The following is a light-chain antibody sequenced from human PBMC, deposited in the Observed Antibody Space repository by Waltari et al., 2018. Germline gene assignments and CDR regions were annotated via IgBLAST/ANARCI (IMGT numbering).Light chain of an antibody. Sequence: SYDVTQSPSVSVSAGQTVSLSCSGDGLGDKYVSWYQQRPGQSPVLVIYQDSKRPLGIPERFSGSNSGNTATLTISGTQSMDEADFYCQVWDSSTVVFGGGTRLTVL. CDR3: QVWDSSTVV. J-gene: IGLJ2*01. V-gene: IGLV3-1*01. CDR2: QDS. CDR1: GLGDKY.